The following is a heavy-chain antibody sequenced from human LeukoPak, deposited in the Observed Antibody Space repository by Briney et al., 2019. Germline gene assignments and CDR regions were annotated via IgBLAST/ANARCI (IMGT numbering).Heavy chain of an antibody. CDR2: IIPIFGTA. Sequence: AASVKVSCTASGGTFISYAISWVRQAPGQGLEWMGGIIPIFGTANYAQKFQGRVTITTDESTSTAYMELSSLRSEDTAVYYCARNPLVPWYFDLWGRGTLVTVSS. CDR3: ARNPLVPWYFDL. V-gene: IGHV1-69*05. D-gene: IGHD2-2*01. J-gene: IGHJ2*01. CDR1: GGTFISYA.